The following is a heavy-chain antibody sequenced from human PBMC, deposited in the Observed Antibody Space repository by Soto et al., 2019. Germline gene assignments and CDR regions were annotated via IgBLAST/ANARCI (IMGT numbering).Heavy chain of an antibody. Sequence: EVQLLESGGGLVQPGGSLRLSCAASGFAFSNYAVSWVRHAPGKGLEWVSAISHTAGTTYYADSVKGRFTISRDNSKNTLYLQTNNLRPDDTAVYYGASKKQWLAFDLWGRGTLVTVSS. CDR3: ASKKQWLAFDL. CDR2: ISHTAGTT. J-gene: IGHJ2*01. V-gene: IGHV3-23*01. D-gene: IGHD6-19*01. CDR1: GFAFSNYA.